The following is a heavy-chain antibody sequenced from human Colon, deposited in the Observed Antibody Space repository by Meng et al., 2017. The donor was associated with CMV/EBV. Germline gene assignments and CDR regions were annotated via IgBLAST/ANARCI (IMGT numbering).Heavy chain of an antibody. V-gene: IGHV3-72*01. CDR2: SGKKDNSYIT. D-gene: IGHD2-2*02. CDR1: GFTFSDHY. CDR3: AAIPTDINRLLSG. J-gene: IGHJ4*02. Sequence: GGSLRLSCAASGFTFSDHYVDWVRQAPGEGLQWIGRSGKKDNSYITEYAASVKGRFTISRDESKNSLYLQMNSLRTEDTAVYYCAAIPTDINRLLSGWGQGALVTVSS.